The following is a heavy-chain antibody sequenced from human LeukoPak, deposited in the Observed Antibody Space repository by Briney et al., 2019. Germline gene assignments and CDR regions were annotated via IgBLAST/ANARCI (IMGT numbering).Heavy chain of an antibody. D-gene: IGHD2-21*02. J-gene: IGHJ5*02. Sequence: ASVKVSCKASGYTFTDYSIHCVRQAPGQGLEWMGWINPKSGDTAYAQKFQGWLTMTRHTSINTAYMELSGLRSDDTAVYYCARDMVTLYRGSSNWFDRWGQGTLVTVSS. CDR1: GYTFTDYS. V-gene: IGHV1-2*04. CDR2: INPKSGDT. CDR3: ARDMVTLYRGSSNWFDR.